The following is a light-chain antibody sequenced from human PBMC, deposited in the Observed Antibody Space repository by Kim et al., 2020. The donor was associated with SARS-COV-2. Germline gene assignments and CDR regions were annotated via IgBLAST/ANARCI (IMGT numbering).Light chain of an antibody. CDR3: QVWDSSSDHRVV. CDR2: YDS. V-gene: IGLV3-21*04. CDR1: RVGSKS. Sequence: GKTARVAGGGSRVGSKSVLWYQQKSGHAPVLVIYYDSDRPSGIPERCSASNSGNTATLTISRVEAGDEADYYCQVWDSSSDHRVVFGGGTKVTVL. J-gene: IGLJ2*01.